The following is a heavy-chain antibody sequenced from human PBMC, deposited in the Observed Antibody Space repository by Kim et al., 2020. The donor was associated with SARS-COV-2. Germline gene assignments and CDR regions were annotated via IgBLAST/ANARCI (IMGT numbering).Heavy chain of an antibody. V-gene: IGHV4-30-2*05. J-gene: IGHJ4*02. D-gene: IGHD4-4*01. Sequence: TYYNPSLKSRVTISVDTSKNQFSLKLSSLTAADTAVYYCAAHSNYLTAHYWGQGTLVTVSS. CDR3: AAHSNYLTAHY. CDR2: T.